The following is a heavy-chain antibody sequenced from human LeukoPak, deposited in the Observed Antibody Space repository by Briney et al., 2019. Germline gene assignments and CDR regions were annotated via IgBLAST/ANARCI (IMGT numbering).Heavy chain of an antibody. CDR2: ISGTSVTT. V-gene: IGHV3-23*01. CDR1: GFTFDTYA. Sequence: QPGGSLRLSCAASGFTFDTYAMSWVRQAPGEGLEWVSSISGTSVTTYYADSVKGRFTISRDNSKNTLFLQMNSLRAEDTAVYYCAKSIFPISLVRGLLTFGMDVWGQGTTVTVFS. D-gene: IGHD3-10*01. CDR3: AKSIFPISLVRGLLTFGMDV. J-gene: IGHJ6*02.